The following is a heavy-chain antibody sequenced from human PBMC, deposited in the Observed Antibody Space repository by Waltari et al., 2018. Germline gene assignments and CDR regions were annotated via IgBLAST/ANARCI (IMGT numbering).Heavy chain of an antibody. Sequence: QVQLVQSGAEVKKPGDSVKVSCKDCGYSFTSYDIKWVRQATGQGLEWMGWMNPNSGNTGYAQKFQGRVTITRNTSISTAYMELSSLRSEDTAVYYCARGRGGSGSYSQNCFDPWGQGTLVTVSS. V-gene: IGHV1-8*03. CDR3: ARGRGGSGSYSQNCFDP. CDR1: GYSFTSYD. CDR2: MNPNSGNT. D-gene: IGHD3-10*01. J-gene: IGHJ5*02.